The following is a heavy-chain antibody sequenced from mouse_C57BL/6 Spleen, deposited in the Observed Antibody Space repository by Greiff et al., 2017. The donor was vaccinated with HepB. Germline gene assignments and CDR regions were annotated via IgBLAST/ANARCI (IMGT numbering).Heavy chain of an antibody. Sequence: EVQLQQSGPVLVKPGASVKMSCKASGYTFTDYYMNWVKQSHGKSLEWIGVINPYNGGTSYNQKFKGKATLTVDKSSSTAYMELNSLTSEDSAVYYCARRVYYYGSSGDYFDYWGQGTTLTVSS. CDR2: INPYNGGT. V-gene: IGHV1-19*01. D-gene: IGHD1-1*01. CDR3: ARRVYYYGSSGDYFDY. CDR1: GYTFTDYY. J-gene: IGHJ2*01.